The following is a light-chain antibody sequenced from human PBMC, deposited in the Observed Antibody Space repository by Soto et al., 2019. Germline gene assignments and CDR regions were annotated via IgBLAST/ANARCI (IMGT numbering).Light chain of an antibody. J-gene: IGKJ4*01. CDR2: GAS. CDR1: QSVSASY. CDR3: QQYGSSPLT. Sequence: EIVLTQSPGSLSLSPGERAGRACRASQSVSASYLAWYQQKPGQAPRLLMYGASRRATGIPDRFSGSGSGTDFTLTISRLEPEDFVVYFCQQYGSSPLTFGGGTKVDIK. V-gene: IGKV3-20*01.